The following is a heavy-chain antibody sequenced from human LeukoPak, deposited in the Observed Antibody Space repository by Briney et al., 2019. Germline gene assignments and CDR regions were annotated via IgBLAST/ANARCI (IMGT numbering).Heavy chain of an antibody. CDR2: IIPILGIA. Sequence: SVKVSCKASGGTFSSYAISWVRQAPGQGLEWMGRIIPILGIANYAQKFQGRVTVTADKSTSTAYMELSSLRSEDTAVYYCARGGDILTGGNYDYWGQGTLVTVSS. D-gene: IGHD3-9*01. V-gene: IGHV1-69*04. J-gene: IGHJ4*02. CDR1: GGTFSSYA. CDR3: ARGGDILTGGNYDY.